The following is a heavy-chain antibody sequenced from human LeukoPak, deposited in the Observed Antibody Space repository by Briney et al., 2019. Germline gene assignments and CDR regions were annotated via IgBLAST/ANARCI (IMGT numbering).Heavy chain of an antibody. Sequence: PGGSLRLSCAASGFTFSSYAMHWVRQAPGKGLEWVAVISYDGSNKYYADSVKGRFTISRDNSKNTLYLQMNSLRAEDTAVYYCVKDQSSSSPVYYFDYWGQGTLVTVSS. V-gene: IGHV3-30*04. J-gene: IGHJ4*02. CDR3: VKDQSSSSPVYYFDY. D-gene: IGHD6-6*01. CDR2: ISYDGSNK. CDR1: GFTFSSYA.